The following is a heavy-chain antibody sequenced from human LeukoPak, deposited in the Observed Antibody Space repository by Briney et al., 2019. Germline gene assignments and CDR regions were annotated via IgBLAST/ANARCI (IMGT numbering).Heavy chain of an antibody. CDR2: ISSSSSYI. V-gene: IGHV3-21*04. CDR3: AKALYSYGPIDY. CDR1: GFTFSSYS. Sequence: PGGSLRLSCAASGFTFSSYSMNWVRQAPGKGLEWVSSISSSSSYIYYADSVKGRFTISRDNAKNSLYLQMNSLRAEDTALYYCAKALYSYGPIDYWGQGTLVTVSS. D-gene: IGHD5-18*01. J-gene: IGHJ4*02.